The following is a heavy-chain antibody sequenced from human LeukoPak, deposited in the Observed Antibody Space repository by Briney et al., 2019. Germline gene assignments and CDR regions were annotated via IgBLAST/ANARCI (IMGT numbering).Heavy chain of an antibody. J-gene: IGHJ4*02. CDR1: GVTINDFY. Sequence: GGSLRLSCAVPGVTINDFYLSMSWVRQAPGKGLEWVSVIFNGHQIYYADSAKGRFTISRDSSTNTLYLQMHSLSVEDTAVYYCGGITMVRGLRFDYGGQGTLVTVSS. D-gene: IGHD3-10*01. CDR2: IFNGHQI. CDR3: GGITMVRGLRFDY. V-gene: IGHV3-53*01.